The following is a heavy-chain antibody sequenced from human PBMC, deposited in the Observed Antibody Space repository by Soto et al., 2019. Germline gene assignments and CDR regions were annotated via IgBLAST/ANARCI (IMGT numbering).Heavy chain of an antibody. J-gene: IGHJ3*02. CDR1: EYCITRYW. Sequence: HGCEYCITRYWLCRENKMPGKGLEWMGIIYPGDSDTRYSPSFQGQVTISADKSISTAYLQWSSLKASDTAMYYCARHDYGDYVDAFDIWGQGTMVTVSS. V-gene: IGHV5-51*07. CDR3: ARHDYGDYVDAFDI. D-gene: IGHD4-17*01. CDR2: IYPGDSDT.